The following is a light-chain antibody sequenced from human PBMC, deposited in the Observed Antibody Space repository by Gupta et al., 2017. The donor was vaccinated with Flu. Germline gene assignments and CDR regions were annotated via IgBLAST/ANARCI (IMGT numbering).Light chain of an antibody. CDR1: QSLANN. V-gene: IGKV3-15*01. CDR3: QQYHNWPRT. Sequence: PATLSVSPGERAPLSCRASQSLANNLAWFQQRPGQAPRLLIYGASTRGTTVPARFSGSGSGTDFTLTISSLQSEDFAVYYCQQYHNWPRTFGPGTKMEVK. J-gene: IGKJ1*01. CDR2: GAS.